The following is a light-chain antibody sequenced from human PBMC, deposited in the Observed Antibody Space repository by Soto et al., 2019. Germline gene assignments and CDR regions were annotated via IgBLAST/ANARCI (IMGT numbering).Light chain of an antibody. CDR2: AAS. CDR1: QDIGSW. J-gene: IGKJ4*01. Sequence: DIQVTPSPSSVSASVGDTVTIICRASQDIGSWSTWYRQKPGKVPELLIYAASTLQSGVPSRFSGSGSGTYFTLTITGLQPEDFATYYCQQANSFPLSFGGGTKVEIK. V-gene: IGKV1-12*01. CDR3: QQANSFPLS.